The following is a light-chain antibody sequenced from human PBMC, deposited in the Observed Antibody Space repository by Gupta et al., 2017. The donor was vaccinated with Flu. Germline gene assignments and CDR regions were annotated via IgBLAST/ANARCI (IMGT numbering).Light chain of an antibody. J-gene: IGLJ3*02. CDR2: DKN. CDR3: NSLDSSSNHWV. V-gene: IGLV3-19*01. CDR1: RLRSYY. Sequence: SSELTQDPAVSVALGPTVRSTCQGDRLRSYYASWYQQKTRQAPVLVIYDKNNRPSGIPDLFSASNSGNTASLTITGAHAEDEADYYCNSLDSSSNHWVFGGGTKLTVL.